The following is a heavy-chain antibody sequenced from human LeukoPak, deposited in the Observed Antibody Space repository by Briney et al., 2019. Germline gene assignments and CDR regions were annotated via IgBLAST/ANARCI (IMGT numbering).Heavy chain of an antibody. CDR1: GGSISSGDYY. D-gene: IGHD3-10*01. CDR2: IYYSGSS. CDR3: ARGTDGSGSSQES. J-gene: IGHJ5*02. V-gene: IGHV4-30-4*08. Sequence: SETLSLTCTVSGGSISSGDYYWSWIRQPPGKGLEWIGYIYYSGSSYYKPSLKSRGTIFVDTSKSQFSLKLSSVTAADTAVYYCARGTDGSGSSQESWGQGTLVTVSS.